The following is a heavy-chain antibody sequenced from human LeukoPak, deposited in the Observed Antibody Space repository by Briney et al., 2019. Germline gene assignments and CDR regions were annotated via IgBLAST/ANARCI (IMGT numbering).Heavy chain of an antibody. J-gene: IGHJ4*02. D-gene: IGHD6-19*01. V-gene: IGHV3-30*03. Sequence: GGSLRLSCAASGFTFSSYGMHWVRQAPGKGLEWVAVISYDGSNKYYADSVKGRFTISRDNSKNTLYLQMNSLRAEDTAVYYCARYSSGWYNGQYYFDYWGQGTLVTVSS. CDR3: ARYSSGWYNGQYYFDY. CDR1: GFTFSSYG. CDR2: ISYDGSNK.